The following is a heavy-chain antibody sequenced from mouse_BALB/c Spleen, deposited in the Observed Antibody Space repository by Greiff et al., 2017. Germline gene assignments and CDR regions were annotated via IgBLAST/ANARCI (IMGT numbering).Heavy chain of an antibody. CDR2: ISSGGSYT. Sequence: DVKLVESGGGLVKPGGSLKLSCAASGFTFSSYAMSWVRQTPEKRLEWVASISSGGSYTYYPDSVKGRFTISRDNAKNTLYLQMSSLKSEDTAMYYCAREMAYWGQGTLVTVSA. J-gene: IGHJ3*01. CDR3: AREMAY. V-gene: IGHV5-6-4*01. CDR1: GFTFSSYA.